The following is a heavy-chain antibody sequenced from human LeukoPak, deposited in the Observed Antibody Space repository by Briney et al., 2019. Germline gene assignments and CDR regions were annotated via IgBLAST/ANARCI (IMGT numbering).Heavy chain of an antibody. Sequence: SETLSLTCTVSGGSISSFYWSWIRQPAGKGLEWIGRGFASGSTIYNPSLKSRVTISVDESENQFSLELKSVTAADTAVYYCARHDYSNYVRHWGQGTLITVSS. D-gene: IGHD4-11*01. CDR3: ARHDYSNYVRH. V-gene: IGHV4-4*07. J-gene: IGHJ4*02. CDR2: GFASGST. CDR1: GGSISSFY.